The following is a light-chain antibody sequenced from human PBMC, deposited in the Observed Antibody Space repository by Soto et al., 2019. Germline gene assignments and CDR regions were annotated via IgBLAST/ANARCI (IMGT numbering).Light chain of an antibody. V-gene: IGKV1-5*03. CDR3: QHYSTYSGT. Sequence: DVPMAQSPSPLSASVGDRVTITCRASQSIGDWLAWFQQKPGKAPALLIYRTAYLESGVPSRFSGSGSGTEFTLTISSLQPDDFSAYYCQHYSTYSGTFGPGTTVEIK. CDR2: RTA. CDR1: QSIGDW. J-gene: IGKJ3*01.